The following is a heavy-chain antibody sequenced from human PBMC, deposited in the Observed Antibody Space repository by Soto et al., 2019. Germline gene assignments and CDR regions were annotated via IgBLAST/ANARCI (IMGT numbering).Heavy chain of an antibody. CDR3: ARDKGPFGYIDYSFDY. D-gene: IGHD5-12*01. Sequence: QVQLVQSGAEVKKPGASVKVSCKASDYIFTNDGISWVRQAPGQGLEWMGWITLYNGRTNYAQKFQARVTMTTDTSTSTAYMELRSLRSDDTAVYYCARDKGPFGYIDYSFDYWGQGTQVTVSS. CDR2: ITLYNGRT. V-gene: IGHV1-18*01. CDR1: DYIFTNDG. J-gene: IGHJ4*02.